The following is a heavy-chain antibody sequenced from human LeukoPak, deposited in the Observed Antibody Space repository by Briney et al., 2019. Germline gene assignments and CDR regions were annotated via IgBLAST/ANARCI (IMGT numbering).Heavy chain of an antibody. D-gene: IGHD2-15*01. CDR3: ARYSYPSTYYYGMDV. V-gene: IGHV3-48*01. CDR2: ISSSSSTI. J-gene: IGHJ6*02. CDR1: GFTFSSYS. Sequence: PGGSLRLSCAASGFTFSSYSMNWVRQAPGKGLEWVSYISSSSSTIYYADSVKGRFTISRDNAKNSLYLQMNSLRAEDTAVYYCARYSYPSTYYYGMDVWGQGTTVTVSS.